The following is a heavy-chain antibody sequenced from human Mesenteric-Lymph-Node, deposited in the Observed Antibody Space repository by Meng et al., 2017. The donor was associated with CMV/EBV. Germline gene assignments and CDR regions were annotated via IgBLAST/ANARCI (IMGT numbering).Heavy chain of an antibody. D-gene: IGHD2-2*01. CDR2: VYYSGAT. CDR1: ISSRCYY. V-gene: IGHV4-39*01. J-gene: IGHJ4*02. Sequence: ISSRCYYGGWVRQPPGKGLEWIASVYYSGATYYHPSLEARVTISVDMSKNQFSLNMNSVTAADTAVYYCARHDPWGYYVVVPAAPFDHWGQGTLVTVSS. CDR3: ARHDPWGYYVVVPAAPFDH.